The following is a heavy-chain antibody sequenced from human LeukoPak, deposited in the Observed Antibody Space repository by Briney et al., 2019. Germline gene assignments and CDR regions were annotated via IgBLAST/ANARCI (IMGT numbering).Heavy chain of an antibody. CDR3: ASENRELVGTFFDY. J-gene: IGHJ4*02. D-gene: IGHD1-26*01. CDR2: ISSSSSTI. Sequence: GSLRLSCAASGFTFSSYSMNWVRQAPGKGLEWVSYISSSSSTIYYADSVKGRFTISRDNAKNSLYLQMNSLRDEDTAVYYCASENRELVGTFFDYWGQGTLVTVSS. V-gene: IGHV3-48*02. CDR1: GFTFSSYS.